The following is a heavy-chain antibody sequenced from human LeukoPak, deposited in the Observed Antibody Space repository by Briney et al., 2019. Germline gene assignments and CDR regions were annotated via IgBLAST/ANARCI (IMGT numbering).Heavy chain of an antibody. CDR1: GFTFSSYS. CDR3: AFDYGDYLFDY. V-gene: IGHV3-48*01. Sequence: PGGSLRLSCAASGFTFSSYSMNWVRQAPGKGLEWVSYISSSSSTIYYADSVKGRFTISRDNAKNSLYLQMNSLRAEDTAMYYCAFDYGDYLFDYWGQGTLVTVSS. D-gene: IGHD4-17*01. CDR2: ISSSSSTI. J-gene: IGHJ4*02.